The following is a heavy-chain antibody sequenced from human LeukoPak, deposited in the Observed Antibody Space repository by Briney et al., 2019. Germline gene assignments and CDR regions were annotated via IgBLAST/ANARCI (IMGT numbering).Heavy chain of an antibody. CDR1: GFTFSSYG. D-gene: IGHD3-9*01. CDR3: AKDRSTGYYPFGVDY. V-gene: IGHV3-30*02. J-gene: IGHJ4*02. CDR2: IRYDGSNK. Sequence: GGSLRLSCAASGFTFSSYGMHWVRQAPGKGLEWVAFIRYDGSNKYYADSVKGRFTISRDNSKNTLYLQMNSLRAEDTAVYYCAKDRSTGYYPFGVDYWGQGTLVTVSS.